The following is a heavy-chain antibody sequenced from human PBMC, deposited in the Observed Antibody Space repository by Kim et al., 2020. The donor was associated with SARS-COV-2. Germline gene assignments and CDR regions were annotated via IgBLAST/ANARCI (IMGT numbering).Heavy chain of an antibody. V-gene: IGHV4-39*01. CDR3: ARQRGRVAGHFDY. Sequence: SETLSLTCTVSGGSISSNNYYWGWIRQPPGKGLEWIGSIYYTGNTYYNPSLKSRVTIPVDTSKNQFSLKLSSVTAADTAVYYCARQRGRVAGHFDYWGQGTLVTVSS. CDR1: GGSISSNNYY. J-gene: IGHJ4*02. CDR2: IYYTGNT. D-gene: IGHD6-19*01.